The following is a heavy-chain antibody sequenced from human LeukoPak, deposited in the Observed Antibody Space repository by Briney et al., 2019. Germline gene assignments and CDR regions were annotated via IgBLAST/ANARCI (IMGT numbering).Heavy chain of an antibody. V-gene: IGHV4-59*01. CDR1: GGSISSYH. D-gene: IGHD3-22*01. CDR2: IYYSGST. CDR3: ARDSYDSSGYYHGGAFDI. Sequence: PSETLSLTCTVSGGSISSYHWSWIRQPPGKGLEWIGYIYYSGSTNYNPSLKSRVTISVDTSKNQFSLKLSSVTAADTAVYYCARDSYDSSGYYHGGAFDIWGQGTMVTVSS. J-gene: IGHJ3*02.